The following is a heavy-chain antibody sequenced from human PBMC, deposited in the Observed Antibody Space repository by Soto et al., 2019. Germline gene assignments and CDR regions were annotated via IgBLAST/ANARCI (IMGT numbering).Heavy chain of an antibody. Sequence: ASVKVSCKASGYTFTSYYLLWVRQAPGQGLEWMGLINPSVGSTTYARKFQDRVTMTRDTSTSTIYMELSSLRSEDTAVYYCATAGPNSDERTGLPLPSFWGQGTLVTVS. CDR2: INPSVGST. D-gene: IGHD3-9*01. CDR3: ATAGPNSDERTGLPLPSF. V-gene: IGHV1-46*01. J-gene: IGHJ4*02. CDR1: GYTFTSYY.